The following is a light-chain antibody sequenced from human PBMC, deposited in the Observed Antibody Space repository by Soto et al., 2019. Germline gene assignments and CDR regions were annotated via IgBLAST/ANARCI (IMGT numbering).Light chain of an antibody. V-gene: IGKV3-11*01. CDR2: DAS. CDR1: QSVNSRY. CDR3: QQRQYLLPIP. J-gene: IGKJ5*01. Sequence: DIGFKKSRHTLPLSPLASTTLSGRGVQSVNSRYLAWYQQKPGQAPRLLIYDASNRAPGIPARFSGSGSGTDFTLTISSLEPEDFAVYYCQQRQYLLPIPSGQGTRLEI.